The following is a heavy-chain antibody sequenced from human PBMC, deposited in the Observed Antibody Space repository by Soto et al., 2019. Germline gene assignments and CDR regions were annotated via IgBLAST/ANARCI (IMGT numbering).Heavy chain of an antibody. CDR1: GGSFGTYA. CDR3: AREGSSPFYYGVDV. Sequence: QVQLVQSGAEVKKPGSSVKVSCKASGGSFGTYAVSWVRQAPGQGLEWMGAIIPNFGSTNYAKKFQGRLTITADESTSTAYMELSRLKSEDTAVYYCAREGSSPFYYGVDVWGQGTTVTVSS. J-gene: IGHJ6*02. D-gene: IGHD2-2*01. CDR2: IIPNFGST. V-gene: IGHV1-69*01.